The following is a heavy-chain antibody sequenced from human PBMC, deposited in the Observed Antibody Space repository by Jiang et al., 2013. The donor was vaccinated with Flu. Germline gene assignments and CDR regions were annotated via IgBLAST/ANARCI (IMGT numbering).Heavy chain of an antibody. Sequence: SGSGLVKPSETLSLTCTVSGGSVSSGGYYWSWIRQPPGKGLEWIGLIYYSGSTNYNASLKSRVTISVDTSKNQFSLKLNSVTAADTAVYYCARSRPYESGSYYDAFDMWGQGTRVTVSS. CDR1: GGSVSSGGYY. D-gene: IGHD3-10*01. V-gene: IGHV4-61*08. J-gene: IGHJ3*02. CDR3: ARSRPYESGSYYDAFDM. CDR2: IYYSGST.